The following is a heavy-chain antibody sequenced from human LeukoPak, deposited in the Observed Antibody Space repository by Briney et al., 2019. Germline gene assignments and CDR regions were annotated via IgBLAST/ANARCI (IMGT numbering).Heavy chain of an antibody. Sequence: SQTLSLTCTVSGGSISSGSYYWSWIRQPPGKGLEWIGEINHSGSTNYNPSLKSRVTISVDTSKNQFSLKLSSVTAADTAVYYCARLSGGYWGQGTLVTVSS. J-gene: IGHJ4*02. CDR2: INHSGST. D-gene: IGHD2-15*01. CDR1: GGSISSGSYY. V-gene: IGHV4-39*07. CDR3: ARLSGGY.